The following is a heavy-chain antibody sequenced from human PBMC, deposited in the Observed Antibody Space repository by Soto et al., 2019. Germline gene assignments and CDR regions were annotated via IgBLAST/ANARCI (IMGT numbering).Heavy chain of an antibody. D-gene: IGHD1-26*01. CDR3: ATQAEPDDSYGLDV. CDR2: IYSSGST. CDR1: SASINNDY. Sequence: PSETLSVTCTISSASINNDYWTWIRQPAGKGLEWIGRIYSSGSTNYNPSLKSRVTMSIDTSKNQFSLKLSSLIAADTAVYYCATQAEPDDSYGLDVWGQATTVT. J-gene: IGHJ6*02. V-gene: IGHV4-4*07.